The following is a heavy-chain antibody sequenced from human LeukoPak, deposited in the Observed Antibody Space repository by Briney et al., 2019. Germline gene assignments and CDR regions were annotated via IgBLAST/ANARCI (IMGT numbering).Heavy chain of an antibody. J-gene: IGHJ4*02. V-gene: IGHV3-30*18. Sequence: GGSLRLSCAASGFTFSSYGMHWVRQAPGKGLEWVAVISYDGSNKYYADSVKGRFTISRDNSKNTLYLQMNSLRAEDTAVYYCAKEDLTGDGYNPFDYWGQGTLVTVSS. CDR1: GFTFSSYG. CDR2: ISYDGSNK. CDR3: AKEDLTGDGYNPFDY. D-gene: IGHD5-24*01.